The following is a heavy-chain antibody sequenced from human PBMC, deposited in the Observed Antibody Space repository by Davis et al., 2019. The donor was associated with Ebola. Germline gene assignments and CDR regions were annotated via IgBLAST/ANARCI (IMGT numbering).Heavy chain of an antibody. CDR3: ARIGWSGWEYDY. D-gene: IGHD3-3*01. V-gene: IGHV3-7*03. CDR2: MNQDETGK. J-gene: IGHJ4*02. CDR1: GFTFSSYW. Sequence: GESLKISCAASGFTFSSYWMSWIRQAPGKGLEWVANMNQDETGKYYVDSVKGRFTISRDNAKNSLFLQMNSLRAEDTAVYYCARIGWSGWEYDYWGQGALVTVSS.